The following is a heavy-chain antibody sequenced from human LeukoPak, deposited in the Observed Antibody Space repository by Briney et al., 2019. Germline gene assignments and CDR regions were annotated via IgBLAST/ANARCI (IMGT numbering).Heavy chain of an antibody. Sequence: GGSLRLSCAASGFTFISYAMSWVRQAPGQGLEWGSAIIGSGGSTYYADSVQGRFTISRDNSKNTLYLKMNSLRAEDTAVYYCAKDLSHEAIKLGYCSGGSCYEGDYWGQGTLVTVSS. J-gene: IGHJ4*02. D-gene: IGHD2-15*01. CDR3: AKDLSHEAIKLGYCSGGSCYEGDY. CDR1: GFTFISYA. V-gene: IGHV3-23*01. CDR2: IIGSGGST.